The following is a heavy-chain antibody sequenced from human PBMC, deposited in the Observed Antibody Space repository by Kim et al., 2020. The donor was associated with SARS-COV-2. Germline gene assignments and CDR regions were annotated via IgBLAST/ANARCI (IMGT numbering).Heavy chain of an antibody. V-gene: IGHV4-34*01. Sequence: SETLSLTCAVYGGSFSGYYWSWIRQPPGKGLEWIGEINHSGSTNYNPSLKSRVTISVDTSKNQFSLKLSSLTAADTAVYYCASGGCIVARPGGPSYYGM. J-gene: IGHJ6*01. D-gene: IGHD6-6*01. CDR3: ASGGCIVARPGGPSYYGM. CDR2: INHSGST. CDR1: GGSFSGYY.